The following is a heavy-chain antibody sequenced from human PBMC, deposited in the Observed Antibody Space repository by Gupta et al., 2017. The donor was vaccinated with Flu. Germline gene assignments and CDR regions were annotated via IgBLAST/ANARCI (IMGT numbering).Heavy chain of an antibody. CDR3: ARDHCGDSRCYSDY. Sequence: TDYYMHWVRQAPGQGLEWMGWINPNSGATTYAPKFQDRVTLTRDTSISTAYMERSRLRSDDTAVYYCARDHCGDSRCYSDYWGQGTLVTVSS. CDR2: INPNSGAT. D-gene: IGHD2-21*01. V-gene: IGHV1-2*02. CDR1: TDYY. J-gene: IGHJ4*02.